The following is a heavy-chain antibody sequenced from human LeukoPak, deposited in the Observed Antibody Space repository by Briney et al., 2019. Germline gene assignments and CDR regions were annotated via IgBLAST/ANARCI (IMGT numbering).Heavy chain of an antibody. CDR1: GFTFDTFA. CDR2: IGNTET. J-gene: IGHJ4*02. CDR3: ARDGQAFNSNWDYFEY. D-gene: IGHD7-27*01. V-gene: IGHV3-23*01. Sequence: RGSLRLSCVASGFTFDTFAMSWVRQAPGKGLESVTGIGNTETYYSDSVKGRLNISRDNSKSTIYLHMSNLRAEDTALYYCARDGQAFNSNWDYFEYWGQGTPVTVSS.